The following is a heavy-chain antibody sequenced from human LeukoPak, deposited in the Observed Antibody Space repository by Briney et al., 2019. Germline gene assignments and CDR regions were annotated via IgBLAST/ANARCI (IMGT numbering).Heavy chain of an antibody. CDR2: ISGSGART. CDR1: GFIFSNYA. CDR3: AKGRAAEVVAAFNY. D-gene: IGHD2-15*01. J-gene: IGHJ4*02. Sequence: GGSLRLSCVASGFIFSNYALSWVRQAPGKGLEWVSGISGSGARTYNADSVKGRFTISRDNSKNTLFPQMNSLTPEDTAVYYCAKGRAAEVVAAFNYWGQGTVVTVSS. V-gene: IGHV3-23*01.